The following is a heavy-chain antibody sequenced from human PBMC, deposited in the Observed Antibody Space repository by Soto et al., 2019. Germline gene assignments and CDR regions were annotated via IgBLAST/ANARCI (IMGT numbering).Heavy chain of an antibody. Sequence: QVQLQESGPGLVKPSQTLSLTCTVSGGSISSGGYYWSWIRQHPGKGLEWIGDIYYSGSTYYNPSLKSRVTISVDTSKNQFSLKLSSVTAADTAVYYCARDGPYCSGGSCSLGSYGMDVWGQGTTVTVSS. CDR1: GGSISSGGYY. D-gene: IGHD2-15*01. CDR3: ARDGPYCSGGSCSLGSYGMDV. CDR2: IYYSGST. V-gene: IGHV4-31*03. J-gene: IGHJ6*02.